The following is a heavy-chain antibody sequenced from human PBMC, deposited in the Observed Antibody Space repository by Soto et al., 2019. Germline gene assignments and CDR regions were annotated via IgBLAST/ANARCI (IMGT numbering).Heavy chain of an antibody. D-gene: IGHD2-21*02. CDR3: ARDFGGPQQYCGGDCYPAFHY. V-gene: IGHV3-48*02. CDR2: ISSSSSTI. J-gene: IGHJ4*02. CDR1: GFPFSSYS. Sequence: PGGPLRLSCEASGFPFSSYSMKWFRRAPGKGLEWVSYISSSSSTIYYADSVKGRFTISRDNAKNSLYLQMNSLRDEDTAVYYCARDFGGPQQYCGGDCYPAFHYWGQGALVTVSS.